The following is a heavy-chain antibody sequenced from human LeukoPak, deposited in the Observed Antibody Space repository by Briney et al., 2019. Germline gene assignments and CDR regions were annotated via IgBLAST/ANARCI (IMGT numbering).Heavy chain of an antibody. CDR1: GFTFDDYT. J-gene: IGHJ4*02. CDR3: AKGGKTVVVDADLDY. V-gene: IGHV3-43*01. Sequence: GGSLRLSCAASGFTFDDYTMHWVRQAPGKGLEWVSLISWDGGRTYYADSVKGRFTISRDNSKNSLYLQMNSLRTEDTALYYCAKGGKTVVVDADLDYWGKGTLVTVSS. CDR2: ISWDGGRT. D-gene: IGHD2-15*01.